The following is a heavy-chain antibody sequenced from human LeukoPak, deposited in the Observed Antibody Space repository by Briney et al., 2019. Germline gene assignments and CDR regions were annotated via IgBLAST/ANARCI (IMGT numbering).Heavy chain of an antibody. Sequence: ASVKVSCKASGGTFSSYAISWVRQAPGQGLEWMGGIIPIFGTANYAQKFQGRVTITADESTSTAYMELSSLRSEDTAVYYCARDRGQKLRYFDWSSDWGQGTLVTVSS. V-gene: IGHV1-69*01. CDR1: GGTFSSYA. CDR2: IIPIFGTA. D-gene: IGHD3-9*01. J-gene: IGHJ4*02. CDR3: ARDRGQKLRYFDWSSD.